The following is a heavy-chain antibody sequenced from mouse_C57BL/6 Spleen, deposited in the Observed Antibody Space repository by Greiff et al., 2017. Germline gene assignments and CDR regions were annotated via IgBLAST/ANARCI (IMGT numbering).Heavy chain of an antibody. CDR1: GYSITNGNHW. D-gene: IGHD1-1*01. Sequence: EVQLQESGPALVKPSQTVSLTCTVTGYSITNGNHWWIWIRQVSGSKREWIGYLSSSGSTDSNPSLKSRISIVSDTSNNPLFLQLNSVSTEYIAPYYCAGAGTAGHFDVWGTGTTVTVSS. J-gene: IGHJ1*03. CDR2: LSSSGST. V-gene: IGHV3-4*01. CDR3: AGAGTAGHFDV.